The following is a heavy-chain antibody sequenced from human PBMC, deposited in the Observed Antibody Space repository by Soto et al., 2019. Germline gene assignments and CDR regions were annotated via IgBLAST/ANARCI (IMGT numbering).Heavy chain of an antibody. Sequence: EASVKVSCKASGGTFSSYTISWVRQAPGQGLEWMGRIIPILGIANYAQKFQGRVTITADKSTSTAYMELSSLRSEDTAVYYCAVGYYVLGAKVFYYYYMDVWGKGTTVTVSS. J-gene: IGHJ6*03. V-gene: IGHV1-69*02. D-gene: IGHD3-22*01. CDR2: IIPILGIA. CDR1: GGTFSSYT. CDR3: AVGYYVLGAKVFYYYYMDV.